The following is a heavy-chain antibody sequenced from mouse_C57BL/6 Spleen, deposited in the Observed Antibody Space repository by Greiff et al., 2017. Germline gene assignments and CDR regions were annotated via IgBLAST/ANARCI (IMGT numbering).Heavy chain of an antibody. V-gene: IGHV1-55*01. CDR3: ARRGDYYGSSSWFAY. D-gene: IGHD1-1*01. J-gene: IGHJ3*01. CDR1: GYTFTSYW. Sequence: QVQLQQPGAELVKPGASVKMSCKASGYTFTSYWITWVKQRPGQGLEWIGDIYPGSGSTNYNEKFKSKATLTVDTSSNTAYMQLGSLTSEDSAVYYWARRGDYYGSSSWFAYWGQGTLVTVSA. CDR2: IYPGSGST.